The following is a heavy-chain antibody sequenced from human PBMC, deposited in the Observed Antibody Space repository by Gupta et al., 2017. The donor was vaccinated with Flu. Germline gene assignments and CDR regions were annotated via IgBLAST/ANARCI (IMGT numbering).Heavy chain of an antibody. D-gene: IGHD6-19*01. CDR1: GSLSNYY. Sequence: GSLSNYYWSWIRQPPGKGLEWIGFIYYSGSTHYNPSRKSRLTISVDTSKNQFSLKLSSVTAADTAVYYCARHAGIAVDFDSWGQGTLVTVSS. CDR3: ARHAGIAVDFDS. V-gene: IGHV4-59*08. J-gene: IGHJ4*02. CDR2: IYYSGST.